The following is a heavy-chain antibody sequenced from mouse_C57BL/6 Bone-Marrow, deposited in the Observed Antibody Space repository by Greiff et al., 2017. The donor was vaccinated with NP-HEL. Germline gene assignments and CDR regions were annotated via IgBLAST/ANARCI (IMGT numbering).Heavy chain of an antibody. D-gene: IGHD2-2*01. Sequence: QVQLQQPGAELVKPGASVKLSCKASGYTFTSYWMHWVKQRPGRGLEWIGSIDPNSGGTKYNEKFKSKATLTVDKPSSTAYMQLSSLTSEDSAVYYCARDGVTSWYFDVWGTGTTVTVSS. J-gene: IGHJ1*03. CDR3: ARDGVTSWYFDV. CDR2: IDPNSGGT. CDR1: GYTFTSYW. V-gene: IGHV1-72*01.